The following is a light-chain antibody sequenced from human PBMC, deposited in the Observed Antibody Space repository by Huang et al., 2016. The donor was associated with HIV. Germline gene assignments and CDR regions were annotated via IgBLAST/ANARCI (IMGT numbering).Light chain of an antibody. CDR1: QSLLHSDGKTY. CDR3: MQATDMVT. Sequence: DIVVTQTPVVLSVTPGQPASISCKSSQSLLHSDGKTYLFWYLQKPGQSPHLLVYEASRRFSGVPDRFSGSGSGTDFTLTISRVEAEDVGIYYCMQATDMVTFGGGTKVEIK. CDR2: EAS. V-gene: IGKV2-29*02. J-gene: IGKJ4*01.